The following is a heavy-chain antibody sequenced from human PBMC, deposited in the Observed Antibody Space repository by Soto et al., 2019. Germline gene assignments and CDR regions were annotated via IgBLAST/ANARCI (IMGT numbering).Heavy chain of an antibody. CDR2: SGSGVST. CDR1: GFTFSSYA. Sequence: EVQLLESGGGLVQPGGSLRLSCAASGFTFSSYAMTWDRQAPGKGLEWVSGSGSGVSTYYADSVKGRFTISRDNSKNTLYLQMNSLRAEDTALYYCAKGSRADCYSDSDYWGQGTLVTVSS. V-gene: IGHV3-23*01. CDR3: AKGSRADCYSDSDY. D-gene: IGHD2-21*02. J-gene: IGHJ4*02.